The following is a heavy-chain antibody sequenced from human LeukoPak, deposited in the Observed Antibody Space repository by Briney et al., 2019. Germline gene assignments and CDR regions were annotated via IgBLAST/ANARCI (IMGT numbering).Heavy chain of an antibody. J-gene: IGHJ4*02. Sequence: SETLSLTCRVYGGSFSGYYWSWIRQSPGKGLEWIGEIDHSGSTSYNPSLKSRVAMSVDTSNNYFSLKLGSVTAADTAVYYCARGKYYFGSGSFGDYWGQGTLVTVSS. CDR2: IDHSGST. CDR1: GGSFSGYY. CDR3: ARGKYYFGSGSFGDY. V-gene: IGHV4-34*01. D-gene: IGHD3-10*01.